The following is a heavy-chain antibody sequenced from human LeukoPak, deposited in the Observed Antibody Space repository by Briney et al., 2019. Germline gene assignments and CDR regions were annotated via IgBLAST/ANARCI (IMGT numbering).Heavy chain of an antibody. CDR3: ARGPYGSSGTPDAYI. J-gene: IGHJ3*02. V-gene: IGHV3-66*01. D-gene: IGHD3-10*01. Sequence: GSLRLSCAASRFTVSSDYMSWVRQAPGKGLEWVSVIYSGGTTHYADSVKGRFTISRDNSKNTLYLQMNSLRAEDTAVYYCARGPYGSSGTPDAYIWGQGTMVTVSS. CDR1: RFTVSSDY. CDR2: IYSGGTT.